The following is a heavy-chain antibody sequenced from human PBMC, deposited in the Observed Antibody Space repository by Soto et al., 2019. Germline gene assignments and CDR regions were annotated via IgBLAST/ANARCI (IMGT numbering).Heavy chain of an antibody. D-gene: IGHD1-26*01. CDR3: ATLQVGATGYYFDY. J-gene: IGHJ4*02. V-gene: IGHV1-24*01. CDR2: FDPEDGET. Sequence: ASVKVSCKVSGYTLTELSMHWVRQAPGKGLEWMGGFDPEDGETIYAQKFQGRVTMTEDISTDTAYMELSSLRSEDTAVYYCATLQVGATGYYFDYWGQGALVTVSS. CDR1: GYTLTELS.